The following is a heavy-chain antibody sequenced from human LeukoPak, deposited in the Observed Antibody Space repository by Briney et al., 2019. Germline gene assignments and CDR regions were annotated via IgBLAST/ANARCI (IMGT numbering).Heavy chain of an antibody. D-gene: IGHD3-3*01. Sequence: PSETLSLTCAVYGGSFSGYYWSWIRQPPGKGLEWIGEINHSGSTNYNPSLKSRVTISVDTSKSQFSLKLSSVTAADTAVYYCARGRGIYDFWSGYNYYYYGMDVWGQGTTVTVSS. CDR3: ARGRGIYDFWSGYNYYYYGMDV. J-gene: IGHJ6*02. CDR1: GGSFSGYY. CDR2: INHSGST. V-gene: IGHV4-34*01.